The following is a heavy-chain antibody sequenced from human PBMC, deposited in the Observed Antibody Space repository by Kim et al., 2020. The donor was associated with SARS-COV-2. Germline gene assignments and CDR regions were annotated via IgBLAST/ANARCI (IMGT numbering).Heavy chain of an antibody. V-gene: IGHV3-33*01. D-gene: IGHD3-10*01. J-gene: IGHJ4*02. CDR2: IWYDGSKT. CDR1: GFTISSYG. CDR3: ARPHAGADAFDY. Sequence: GGSLRLSCEASGFTISSYGMHWVRQAPGKGLEWVAAIWYDGSKTYYVDSVKGRFTISRHNSKNTLYLQMNSLRDEDTAVYYCARPHAGADAFDYWGQGTL.